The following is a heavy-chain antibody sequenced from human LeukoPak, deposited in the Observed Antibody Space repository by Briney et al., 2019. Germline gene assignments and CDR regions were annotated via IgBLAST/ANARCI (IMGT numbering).Heavy chain of an antibody. V-gene: IGHV3-30*02. CDR1: GFTFSGYG. D-gene: IGHD5-24*01. CDR3: AKTNLRWLQLFDY. CDR2: IRYDGSNK. J-gene: IGHJ4*02. Sequence: PGGSLRLSCAASGFTFSGYGMHWVRQAPGKGLEWVAFIRYDGSNKYYADSVKGRFTISRDNSKNTLYLQMNSLRAEDTAVYYCAKTNLRWLQLFDYWGQGTLVTVSS.